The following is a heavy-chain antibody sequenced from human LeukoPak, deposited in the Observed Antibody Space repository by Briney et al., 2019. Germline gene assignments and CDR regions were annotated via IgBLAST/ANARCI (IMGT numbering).Heavy chain of an antibody. D-gene: IGHD1-1*01. V-gene: IGHV1-69*05. J-gene: IGHJ4*02. CDR2: IIPIFGTA. CDR1: GGTFSSYA. Sequence: ASVKVSCKASGGTFSSYAISWVRQAPGQGLEWMGGIIPIFGTANYAQKFQGRVTITTDESTSTAYMELSSLGSEDTAVYYCARDATGTPASCWGQGTLVTVSS. CDR3: ARDATGTPASC.